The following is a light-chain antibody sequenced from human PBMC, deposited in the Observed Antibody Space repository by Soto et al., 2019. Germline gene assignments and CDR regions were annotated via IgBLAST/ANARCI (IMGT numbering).Light chain of an antibody. CDR1: SSDVGGYNY. CDR2: EVS. V-gene: IGLV2-14*01. CDR3: SSYTSSSTRV. Sequence: QSALTQPASVSGSPGQSITISCTGTSSDVGGYNYVSWYQQHPGKAPKLMIYEVSNRPSGVSNRFSGSKSGNTASLTISGHQAEEEADYYCSSYTSSSTRVFGGGTKVTVL. J-gene: IGLJ3*02.